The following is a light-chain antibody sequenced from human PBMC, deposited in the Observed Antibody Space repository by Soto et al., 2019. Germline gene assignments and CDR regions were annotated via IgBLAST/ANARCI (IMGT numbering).Light chain of an antibody. Sequence: QSVLTQPPSASGTPGQKVTISCSGASSNIGNNFVSWYQQVPGTAPKLLIYSDDQRPSGVPDRVSGSKSGTSASLAISGLRSEDEADYYCSSYGGTNNVVFGGGTKLTVL. CDR1: SSNIGNNF. CDR3: SSYGGTNNVV. J-gene: IGLJ2*01. V-gene: IGLV1-47*02. CDR2: SDD.